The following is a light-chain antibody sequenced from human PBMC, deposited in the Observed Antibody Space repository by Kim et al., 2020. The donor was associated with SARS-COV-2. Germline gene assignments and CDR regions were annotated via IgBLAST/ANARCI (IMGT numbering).Light chain of an antibody. CDR1: QSVGSN. Sequence: EIVMTQSPATLSVSPGESATLSCRARQSVGSNLAWYQQRPGQAPRLLISGASTRATGVPARFSGSGSGTEFNLTISSPQSEDFAVYYCQQYNRWPPYIFGQGTKLEI. J-gene: IGKJ2*01. V-gene: IGKV3-15*01. CDR2: GAS. CDR3: QQYNRWPPYI.